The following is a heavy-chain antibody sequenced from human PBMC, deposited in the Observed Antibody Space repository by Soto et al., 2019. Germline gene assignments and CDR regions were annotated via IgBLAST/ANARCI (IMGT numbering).Heavy chain of an antibody. CDR1: GGSISSGGYY. V-gene: IGHV4-31*03. CDR2: IYYSGST. D-gene: IGHD3-9*01. J-gene: IGHJ3*02. CDR3: AVYYDILTGYRDAFDI. Sequence: QVQLQESGPGLVKPSQTLSLTCTVSGGSISSGGYYWSWIRQHPGKGLEWIGYIYYSGSTYYNPSLKSRVTISVDTSKKQFALKLSSVTAADTAVYYCAVYYDILTGYRDAFDIWGQGTMVTVSS.